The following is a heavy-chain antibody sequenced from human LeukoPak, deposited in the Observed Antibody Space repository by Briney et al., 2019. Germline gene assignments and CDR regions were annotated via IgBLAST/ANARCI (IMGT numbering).Heavy chain of an antibody. CDR3: ARHWGDSPNHSDDLYAFDI. V-gene: IGHV4-61*08. Sequence: PSETLSLTCTVSGGSLSSGDYYWSWIRQHPGKGLEWIGFIYYSGSTNYNPSLRSRVTISVDTSKNQFSLKLSSVTAADTAVYYCARHWGDSPNHSDDLYAFDIWGQGTMVTVSS. CDR1: GGSLSSGDYY. D-gene: IGHD1-14*01. CDR2: IYYSGST. J-gene: IGHJ3*02.